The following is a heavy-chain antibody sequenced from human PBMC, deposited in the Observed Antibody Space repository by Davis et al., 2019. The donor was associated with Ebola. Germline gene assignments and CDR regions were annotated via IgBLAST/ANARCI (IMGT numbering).Heavy chain of an antibody. J-gene: IGHJ4*02. V-gene: IGHV3-33*06. CDR2: IWYDESHK. D-gene: IGHD3-3*01. Sequence: GESLKISCAVSGFTFSSFGMHWVRQAPGKGLEWVAVIWYDESHKFYANSVKGRFTISRDSSEITVYLQMNSLGVEDTAVYYCAKDGAGWSFDYWGQGTRVTVPS. CDR3: AKDGAGWSFDY. CDR1: GFTFSSFG.